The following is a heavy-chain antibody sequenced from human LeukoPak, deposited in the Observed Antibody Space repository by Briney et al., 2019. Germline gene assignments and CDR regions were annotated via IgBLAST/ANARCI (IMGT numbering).Heavy chain of an antibody. CDR2: IYSGGST. J-gene: IGHJ4*02. CDR3: AREPYYGSGFDY. Sequence: GGSLRLSCAASGFTVSSNYMSWVRQAPGKGLEWVSVIYSGGSTYYADSVKGRFTISRDNSKNTLYLQMNSLRAEDTAVYYCAREPYYGSGFDYWGQGTLVTVSS. V-gene: IGHV3-53*01. D-gene: IGHD3-10*01. CDR1: GFTVSSNY.